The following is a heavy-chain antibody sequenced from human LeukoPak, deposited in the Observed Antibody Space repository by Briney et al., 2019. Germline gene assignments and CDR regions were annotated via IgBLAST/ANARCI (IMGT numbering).Heavy chain of an antibody. J-gene: IGHJ6*04. CDR2: IGSNFETI. CDR1: GFAFSSYA. V-gene: IGHV3-48*01. Sequence: PGGSLRLSCVASGFAFSSYAMNWVRQAPGKGLEWVSYIGSNFETIYADSVKGRFTISRDNAKNSLYLQMNSLRAEDTAVYYCARVLDVWGKGTTVTVSS. CDR3: ARVLDV.